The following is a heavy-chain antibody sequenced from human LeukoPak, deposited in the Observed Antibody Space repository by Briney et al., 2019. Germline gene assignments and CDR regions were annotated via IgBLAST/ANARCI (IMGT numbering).Heavy chain of an antibody. D-gene: IGHD3-3*01. J-gene: IGHJ5*02. CDR1: GFTVSSNE. CDR2: ISGGST. V-gene: IGHV3-38-3*01. CDR3: KKEPVTYYDFWSGYYNCWFDP. Sequence: GGSLRLSCAASGFTVSSNEMSWVRQAPGKGLEWVSSISGGSTYYADSRKGRFTISRDNSKNTLHLQTNSLRAEDTAVYYCKKEPVTYYDFWSGYYNCWFDPWGQGTLVTVSS.